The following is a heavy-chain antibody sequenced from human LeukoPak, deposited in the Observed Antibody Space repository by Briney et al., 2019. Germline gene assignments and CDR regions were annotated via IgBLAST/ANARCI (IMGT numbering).Heavy chain of an antibody. Sequence: SETLSLTCTVPGGSISSYYWSWIRQPPGKGLEWIGYIYYSGSTNYNPSLKSRVTISVDTSKNQFSPKLSSVTAADTAVYYCARDNGLSFDYWGQGTLVTVSS. CDR3: ARDNGLSFDY. V-gene: IGHV4-59*01. J-gene: IGHJ4*02. D-gene: IGHD4-17*01. CDR2: IYYSGST. CDR1: GGSISSYY.